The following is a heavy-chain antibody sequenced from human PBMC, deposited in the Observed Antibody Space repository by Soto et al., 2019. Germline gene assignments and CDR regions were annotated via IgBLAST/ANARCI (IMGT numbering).Heavy chain of an antibody. D-gene: IGHD4-17*01. CDR1: GGSVSNKTYY. V-gene: IGHV4-61*01. Sequence: KTSETLSLTCSVSGGSVSNKTYYWSWLRQPPGKRLEWIGYVYYSGTTNYNPSLKSRVTISVDLSKNQFSLRLSSVTTADTALYYCARTTAVPNTLRSRYFFDYWGQGTLVTVSS. CDR3: ARTTAVPNTLRSRYFFDY. J-gene: IGHJ4*02. CDR2: VYYSGTT.